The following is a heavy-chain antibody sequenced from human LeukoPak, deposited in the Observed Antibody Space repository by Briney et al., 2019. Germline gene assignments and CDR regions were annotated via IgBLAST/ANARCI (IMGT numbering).Heavy chain of an antibody. CDR3: AREKGNYDGYYNYYMDV. Sequence: GGSLRLSCAASGFAFSNYWMNWVRQAPGKGLEWVANIKQDGSDKYYVDSVKGRFTISRDNAKNSLYLQMSSLRAEDTAVYYCAREKGNYDGYYNYYMDVWGKGTTVTVSS. J-gene: IGHJ6*03. D-gene: IGHD4-11*01. CDR1: GFAFSNYW. V-gene: IGHV3-7*01. CDR2: IKQDGSDK.